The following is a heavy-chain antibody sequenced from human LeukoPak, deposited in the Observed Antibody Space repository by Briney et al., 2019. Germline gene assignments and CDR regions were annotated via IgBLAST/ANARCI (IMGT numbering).Heavy chain of an antibody. D-gene: IGHD5-18*01. CDR1: GGSISTYY. Sequence: KPSESQSPTCTLSGGSISTYYWSWIRQHARNGLEWIGRIYTSGSNNYNPSLKSRVTMSVDTSKNQCSLKLSSVTAADTAVYYCARDATLGYSYGQYYYYMDVWGKGTTVTVSS. CDR3: ARDATLGYSYGQYYYYMDV. J-gene: IGHJ6*03. CDR2: IYTSGSN. V-gene: IGHV4-4*07.